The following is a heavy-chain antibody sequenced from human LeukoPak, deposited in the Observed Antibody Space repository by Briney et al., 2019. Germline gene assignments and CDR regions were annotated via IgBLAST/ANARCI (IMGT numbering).Heavy chain of an antibody. Sequence: ASVKVSCKASGGTFSSYAISWVRQAPGQGLEWMGRIIPILGIANYAQKFQGRVTITADKSTSTAYMELSSLRSEDTAVYYCAREYYYGSGGFDYWGQGTLVTVSS. J-gene: IGHJ4*02. CDR2: IIPILGIA. D-gene: IGHD3-10*01. CDR3: AREYYYGSGGFDY. CDR1: GGTFSSYA. V-gene: IGHV1-69*04.